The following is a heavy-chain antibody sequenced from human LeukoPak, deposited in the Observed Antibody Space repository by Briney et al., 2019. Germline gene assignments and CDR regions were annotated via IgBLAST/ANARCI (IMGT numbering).Heavy chain of an antibody. CDR3: AKDSPGLSSSGHYGMDV. CDR2: ISYDGSNK. D-gene: IGHD6-19*01. V-gene: IGHV3-30-3*01. J-gene: IGHJ6*02. Sequence: PGRSLRLSCAASGFTFSSYAMHWVRQAPGKGLEWVAVISYDGSNKYYADSVKGRFTISRDNSKNTLYLQMNSLRAEDTAVYYCAKDSPGLSSSGHYGMDVWGQGTTVTVSS. CDR1: GFTFSSYA.